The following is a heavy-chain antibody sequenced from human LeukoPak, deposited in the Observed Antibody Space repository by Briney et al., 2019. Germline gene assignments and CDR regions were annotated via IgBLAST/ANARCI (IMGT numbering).Heavy chain of an antibody. CDR3: ARDRTYYDILTGYPYYCYGMDV. CDR1: GGTFSSYA. J-gene: IGHJ6*02. CDR2: FIPIFGTA. D-gene: IGHD3-9*01. Sequence: SVKVSCKASGGTFSSYAISWVRQAPGQGLEWMGGFIPIFGTANYAQKFQGRVTITADESTSTAYMELSSLRSEDTAVYYCARDRTYYDILTGYPYYCYGMDVWGQGTTVTVSS. V-gene: IGHV1-69*13.